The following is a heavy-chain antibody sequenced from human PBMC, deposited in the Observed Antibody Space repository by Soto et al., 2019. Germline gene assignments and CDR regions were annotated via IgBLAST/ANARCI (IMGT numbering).Heavy chain of an antibody. CDR2: ISGSGGST. CDR1: GFTFSSYA. D-gene: IGHD3-10*01. Sequence: GGSLRLSCAASGFTFSSYAMSWVRQAPGKGLEWVSAISGSGGSTYYADSVKGRFTISRDNSKNTLYLQMNSLRAEDTAVYYCAKDSRPRYYYGSGSYYIPFFDYWVQGTLVTVS. V-gene: IGHV3-23*01. CDR3: AKDSRPRYYYGSGSYYIPFFDY. J-gene: IGHJ4*02.